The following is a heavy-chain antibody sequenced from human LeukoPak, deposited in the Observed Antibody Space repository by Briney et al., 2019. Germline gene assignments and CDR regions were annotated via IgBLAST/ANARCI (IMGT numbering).Heavy chain of an antibody. CDR1: GGSISSYY. D-gene: IGHD2-2*01. CDR3: ARGSTSQKEGYYYYMDV. V-gene: IGHV4-4*07. CDR2: IYTSGST. Sequence: SETLSLTCTVSGGSISSYYWSWIRQPAGKGLEWIGRIYTSGSTNYNPSLKSRVTISVDTSKNQFSLKLSSVTAADTAVYYCARGSTSQKEGYYYYMDVWGKGTTVTVSS. J-gene: IGHJ6*03.